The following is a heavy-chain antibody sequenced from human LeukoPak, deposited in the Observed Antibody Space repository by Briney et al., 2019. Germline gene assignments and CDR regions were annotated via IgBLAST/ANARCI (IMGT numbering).Heavy chain of an antibody. CDR2: INPSGGST. D-gene: IGHD6-19*01. V-gene: IGHV1-46*03. Sequence: ASVKVSCKASGYTFTSYYMHWVRQAPGQGLEWMGIINPSGGSTSYAQKFQGRVTMTRDTSTSTVYMELSSLRSEDTAVYYCARAGRSRAVYGTDAFDIWGQGTMVTVCS. CDR1: GYTFTSYY. CDR3: ARAGRSRAVYGTDAFDI. J-gene: IGHJ3*02.